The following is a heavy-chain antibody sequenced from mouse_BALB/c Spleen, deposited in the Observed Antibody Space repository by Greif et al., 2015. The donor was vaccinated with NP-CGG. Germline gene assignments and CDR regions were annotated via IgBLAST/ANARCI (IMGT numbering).Heavy chain of an antibody. V-gene: IGHV1-9*01. D-gene: IGHD1-1*01. CDR1: GYTFSSYW. J-gene: IGHJ4*01. CDR2: ILPGSGST. CDR3: ARGGSRGYYAMDY. Sequence: VQLVESGAELMKPGASVKISCKATGYTFSSYWIEWVKQRPGHGLEWIGEILPGSGSTNYNEKFKGKATFTADTSSNTAYMQLSSLTSEDSAVHYCARGGSRGYYAMDYWGQGTSVTVSS.